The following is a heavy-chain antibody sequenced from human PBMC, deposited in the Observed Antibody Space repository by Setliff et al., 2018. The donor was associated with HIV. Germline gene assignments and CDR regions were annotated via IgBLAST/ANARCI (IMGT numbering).Heavy chain of an antibody. J-gene: IGHJ5*02. CDR1: GFIFSDHW. V-gene: IGHV3-53*01. CDR2: IYSGGST. D-gene: IGHD1-26*01. CDR3: VREERAADSGSYYSSRWFDR. Sequence: PGGSLRLSCAASGFIFSDHWMTWVRQAPGKGLEWVSVIYSGGSTYYADSVKGRFTISRDNSKNTLDLQMSSLEAEDTAVYYCVREERAADSGSYYSSRWFDRWGQGTLVTVSS.